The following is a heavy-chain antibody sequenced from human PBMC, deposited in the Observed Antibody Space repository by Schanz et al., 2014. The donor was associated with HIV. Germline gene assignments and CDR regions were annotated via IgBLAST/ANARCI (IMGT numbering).Heavy chain of an antibody. CDR2: IDSSSSYK. CDR3: AKGGRDILSYYGMDV. V-gene: IGHV3-21*02. Sequence: VQLVESGGALVQPGRFLRLSCAASGFTFTTYGMQWVRQAPGKGLEWVSSIDSSSSYKYYADSVKGRFTISRDNAKNSLYLQMNTLRAEDTAVYYCAKGGRDILSYYGMDVWGQGTTVTVSS. CDR1: GFTFTTYG. J-gene: IGHJ6*02. D-gene: IGHD2-15*01.